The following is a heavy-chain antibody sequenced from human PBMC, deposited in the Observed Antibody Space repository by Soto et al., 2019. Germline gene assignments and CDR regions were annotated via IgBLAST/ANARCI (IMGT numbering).Heavy chain of an antibody. CDR3: TRGGGSSDNYFGP. J-gene: IGHJ5*02. D-gene: IGHD3-16*01. V-gene: IGHV4-34*01. CDR1: CESFSPYY. Sequence: PSETLSLTCAVYCESFSPYYWTWIRQPPGKGLEWIGEINHVASTNYNPSLKSRVTISVDTSKNQFSLKLRSVTAADTAVYYCTRGGGSSDNYFGPWGQGTLVTVSS. CDR2: INHVAST.